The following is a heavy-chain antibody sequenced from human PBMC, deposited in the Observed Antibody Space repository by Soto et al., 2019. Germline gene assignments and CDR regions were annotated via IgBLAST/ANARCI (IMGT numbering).Heavy chain of an antibody. J-gene: IGHJ5*02. CDR2: IRSKANSYAT. CDR1: GFTFSGSA. CDR3: TNGIAVAGLT. D-gene: IGHD6-19*01. V-gene: IGHV3-73*01. Sequence: GGSLRLSCAASGFTFSGSAMHWVRQASGKGLEWVGRIRSKANSYATAYAASVKGRFTISRDDSKNTAYLQMNSLKTEDTAVYYCTNGIAVAGLTWGQGTLVTVSS.